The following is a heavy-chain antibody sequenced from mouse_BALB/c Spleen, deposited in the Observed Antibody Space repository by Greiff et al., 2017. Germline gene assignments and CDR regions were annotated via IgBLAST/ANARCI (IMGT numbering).Heavy chain of an antibody. CDR1: GFSLTSYS. D-gene: IGHD1-2*01. V-gene: IGHV2-6-4*01. J-gene: IGHJ4*01. Sequence: VKLMESGPGLVAPSQSLSITCTVSGFSLTSYSVHWVRQPPGKGLEWLGMIWGDGSTDYNSALKSRLSISKDNSKSQVFLKMNSLQTHDTATYSCARDRKGYGGNYYYAMDYWGQGTSVTVSS. CDR2: IWGDGST. CDR3: ARDRKGYGGNYYYAMDY.